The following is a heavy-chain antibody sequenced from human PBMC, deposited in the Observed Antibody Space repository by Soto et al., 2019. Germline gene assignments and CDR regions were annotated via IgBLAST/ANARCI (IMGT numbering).Heavy chain of an antibody. D-gene: IGHD6-19*01. CDR1: GFTFSSYA. CDR2: ISGSGGST. V-gene: IGHV3-23*01. J-gene: IGHJ4*02. CDR3: AKGSTRYSSGWWLFDY. Sequence: VGSLRLSCAASGFTFSSYAMSWVRQAPGKGLEWVSAISGSGGSTYYADSVKGRFTISRDNSKNTLYLQMNSLRAEDTAVYYCAKGSTRYSSGWWLFDYWGQGTLLTVSS.